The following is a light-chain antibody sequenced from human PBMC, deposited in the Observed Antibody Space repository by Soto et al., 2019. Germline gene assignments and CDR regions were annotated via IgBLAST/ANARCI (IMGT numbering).Light chain of an antibody. J-gene: IGKJ1*01. CDR3: QHYNSYSEA. CDR1: QTISSW. V-gene: IGKV1-5*03. CDR2: KAS. Sequence: DIQMTQSPSTLSASLADRVTITCRASQTISSWLAWYQQKPGKAPKLLIYKASTLKSGVPSRFSGSGSGTEFTLTISSLQPDDFATYYCQHYNSYSEAFGQGTKVDIK.